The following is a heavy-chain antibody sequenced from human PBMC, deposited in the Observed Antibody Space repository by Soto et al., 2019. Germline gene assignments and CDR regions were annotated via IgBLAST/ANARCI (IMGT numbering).Heavy chain of an antibody. CDR3: ARDPPATSNGMDV. J-gene: IGHJ6*02. CDR2: IYSGGST. V-gene: IGHV3-53*02. CDR1: GFTGSSHY. Sequence: EVQLVETGGGVIQPGGSLRLSCAASGFTGSSHYMSCVRQAPGKGLEWVSVIYSGGSTYYADSVRGRFTISRDNSKNTVYLQLKSLRAEDTAVYYCARDPPATSNGMDVWGPGTTGTVSS.